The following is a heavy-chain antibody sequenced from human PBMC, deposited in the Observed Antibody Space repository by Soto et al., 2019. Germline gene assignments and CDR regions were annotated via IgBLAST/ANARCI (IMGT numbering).Heavy chain of an antibody. Sequence: LCGGSISSGGYYWSWIRQHPGKGLEWIGYIYYSGSTYYNPSLKSRVTISVDTSKNQFSLKLSSVTAADTAVYYCARNPYYYETSSSFDYWGQGTLVTVSS. D-gene: IGHD3-22*01. J-gene: IGHJ4*02. CDR1: GGSISSGGYY. V-gene: IGHV4-31*02. CDR2: IYYSGST. CDR3: ARNPYYYETSSSFDY.